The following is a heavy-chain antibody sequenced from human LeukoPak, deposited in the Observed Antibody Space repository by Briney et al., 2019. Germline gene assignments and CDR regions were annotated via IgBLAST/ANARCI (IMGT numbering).Heavy chain of an antibody. J-gene: IGHJ6*03. Sequence: GGSLRLSCAASGFTFDDYGMSWVRQAPGKGLEWVSVIYSGGSTYYADSVKGRFTISRDNSKNTLYLQMNSLRAEDTAVYYCAKRRGLELLYYYYMDVWGKGTTVTVSS. CDR2: IYSGGST. V-gene: IGHV3-23*03. D-gene: IGHD1-7*01. CDR3: AKRRGLELLYYYYMDV. CDR1: GFTFDDYG.